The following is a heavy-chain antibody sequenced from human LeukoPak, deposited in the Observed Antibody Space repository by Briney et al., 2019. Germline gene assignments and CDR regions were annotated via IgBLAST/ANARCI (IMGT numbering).Heavy chain of an antibody. J-gene: IGHJ4*02. CDR3: AMDMVRGVIQPSDF. CDR1: GFTFSSNY. CDR2: FCSGGRT. V-gene: IGHV3-66*01. Sequence: ALSLRLSCSASGFTFSSNYMSWLRQAPGKWPEWLSFFCSGGRTYYADAVRGSFTFSRDYSKNTWYLQLSTLRAEDTAVYYCAMDMVRGVIQPSDFWGQGRMVTVSS. D-gene: IGHD3-10*01.